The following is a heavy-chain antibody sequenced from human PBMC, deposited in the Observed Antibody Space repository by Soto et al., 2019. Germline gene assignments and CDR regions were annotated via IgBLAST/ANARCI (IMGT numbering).Heavy chain of an antibody. CDR1: TVTINVYG. J-gene: IGHJ5*01. CDR2: ISNDGRTQ. CDR3: ARDIWSGDYKWFES. Sequence: QVQLVESGGGVVQPGRSLRLSCTSSTVTINVYGIQWVRQAPGKGLEWVAFISNDGRTQYYADSVKGRFTISRDYSKNTVDLQMNSLRHEETAVYYCARDIWSGDYKWFESWGPGTLVTVSS. D-gene: IGHD3-3*01. V-gene: IGHV3-30*03.